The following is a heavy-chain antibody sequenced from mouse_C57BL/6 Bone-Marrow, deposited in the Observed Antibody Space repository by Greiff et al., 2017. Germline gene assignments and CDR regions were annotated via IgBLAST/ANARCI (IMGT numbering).Heavy chain of an antibody. J-gene: IGHJ2*01. D-gene: IGHD2-3*01. CDR2: IDPEIGDT. CDR3: SSFDGNYFDF. CDR1: GFNIKDDY. Sequence: VQLQQSGAELVRPGASVKLSCTASGFNIKDDYIHWVKQRPEQGLEWIGWIDPEIGDTEYASKFQGKATITSDTSSNTAYLQLSSLTSEDTAVYYCSSFDGNYFDFWGQGTPLGVAS. V-gene: IGHV14-4*01.